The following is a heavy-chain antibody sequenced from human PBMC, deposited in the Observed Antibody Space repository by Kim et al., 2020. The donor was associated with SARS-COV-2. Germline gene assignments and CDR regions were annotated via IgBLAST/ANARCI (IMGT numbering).Heavy chain of an antibody. V-gene: IGHV3-23*01. J-gene: IGHJ4*02. D-gene: IGHD3-3*01. Sequence: SVKGRFTISRDNSKNALYMQMNSLRAEDTAVYYCAKSPTSLRFLEWSFDYWGQGTLVTVSS. CDR3: AKSPTSLRFLEWSFDY.